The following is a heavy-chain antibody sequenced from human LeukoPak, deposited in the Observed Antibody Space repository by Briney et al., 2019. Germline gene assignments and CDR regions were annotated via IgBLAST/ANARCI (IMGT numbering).Heavy chain of an antibody. CDR2: ISGSGGAT. J-gene: IGHJ4*02. D-gene: IGHD3-10*01. CDR3: AKGAYYHGSGRYFDY. Sequence: GGSLRLSCAASGFTFSSYAMNWVRQAPGKGLEWVSAISGSGGATYYADSVRGRFTMSRDNSKNTLYLQMNSLRTEDTAVYYCAKGAYYHGSGRYFDYWGQGTLVTVSS. V-gene: IGHV3-23*01. CDR1: GFTFSSYA.